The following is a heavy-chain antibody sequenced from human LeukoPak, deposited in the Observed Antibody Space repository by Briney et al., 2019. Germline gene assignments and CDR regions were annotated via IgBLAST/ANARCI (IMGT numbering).Heavy chain of an antibody. Sequence: GGSLRLSCVASGFTFSTYGMHWVRQAPGKGLEWVSSISSSSSYIYYADSVKGRFTISRDNAKNSLYLQMNSLRAEDTAVYYCAKKGIAKGFDYWGQGTLVTVSS. J-gene: IGHJ4*02. V-gene: IGHV3-21*01. D-gene: IGHD6-13*01. CDR1: GFTFSTYG. CDR2: ISSSSSYI. CDR3: AKKGIAKGFDY.